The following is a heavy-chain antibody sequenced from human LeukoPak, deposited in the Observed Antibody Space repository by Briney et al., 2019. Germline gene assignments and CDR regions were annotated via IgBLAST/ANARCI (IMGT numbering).Heavy chain of an antibody. CDR2: INPSGGST. CDR1: GYTFTSYY. CDR3: ARSACSSTSCMGAFDI. J-gene: IGHJ3*02. Sequence: ASVKVSCKASGYTFTSYYMHWVRQAPGQGLEWMGIINPSGGSTSYAQKFQGRVTMTRDTSTSTVYMELSSLRSEDTAVYYCARSACSSTSCMGAFDIWGQGTMVTVSS. V-gene: IGHV1-46*01. D-gene: IGHD2-2*01.